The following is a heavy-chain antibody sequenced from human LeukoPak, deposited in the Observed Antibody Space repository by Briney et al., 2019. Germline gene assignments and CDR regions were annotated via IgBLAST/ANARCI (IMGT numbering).Heavy chain of an antibody. CDR3: ARVGQSGYRFDY. J-gene: IGHJ4*02. Sequence: PSETLSLTCAVYGGSFSGYYWSWIRQPPGKGLEWIGEINHSGSTNYNPSLKSRVTISVDTSKNQFSLKLNSVTAADTAVYYCARVGQSGYRFDYWGQGTLVTVSS. CDR1: GGSFSGYY. CDR2: INHSGST. V-gene: IGHV4-34*01. D-gene: IGHD3-3*01.